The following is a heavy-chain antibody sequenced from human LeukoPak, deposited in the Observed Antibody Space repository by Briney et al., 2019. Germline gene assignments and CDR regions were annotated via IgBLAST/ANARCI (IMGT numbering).Heavy chain of an antibody. CDR1: GDSVSSNSAI. CDR3: ARPPSGSYGYFEY. J-gene: IGHJ4*02. Sequence: SQTLSLACAISGDSVSSNSAIWSWIRQSPSRGLEWLGRTYYRSKWYDDYAVSVKSRITINPDTSKNQFSLQLNSVTPEDTAVYYCARPPSGSYGYFEYWGQGTLVTVSS. D-gene: IGHD1-26*01. V-gene: IGHV6-1*01. CDR2: TYYRSKWYD.